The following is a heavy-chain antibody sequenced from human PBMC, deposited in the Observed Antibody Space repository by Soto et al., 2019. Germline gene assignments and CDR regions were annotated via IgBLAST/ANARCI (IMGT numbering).Heavy chain of an antibody. V-gene: IGHV1-18*01. CDR1: GYTFTSYG. CDR3: ARGEYQLLFHYYYYGMDV. D-gene: IGHD2-2*01. J-gene: IGHJ6*02. CDR2: ISAYNGNT. Sequence: EASVKVSCKASGYTFTSYGISWVRQAPGQGLEWMGWISAYNGNTNYAQKLQGRVTMTTDTSTSTAYMELRSLRSDDTAVYYCARGEYQLLFHYYYYGMDVWGQGTTVTVSS.